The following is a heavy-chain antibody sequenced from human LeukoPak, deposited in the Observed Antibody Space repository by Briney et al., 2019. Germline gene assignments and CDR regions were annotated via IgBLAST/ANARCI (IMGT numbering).Heavy chain of an antibody. CDR1: GGSFSGYY. CDR2: INHSGST. V-gene: IGHV4-34*01. CDR3: ARAPFYDAFDI. Sequence: PSETLSLTCAVYGGSFSGYYWSWIRQPPGKGLEWIGEINHSGSTNYNPSLKSRVTISVDTSKIQFSLKLSSVTAADTAVYYCARAPFYDAFDIWGQGTMVTVSS. J-gene: IGHJ3*02.